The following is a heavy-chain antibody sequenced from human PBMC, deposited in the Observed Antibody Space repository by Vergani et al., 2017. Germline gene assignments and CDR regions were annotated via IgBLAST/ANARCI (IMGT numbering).Heavy chain of an antibody. J-gene: IGHJ4*02. D-gene: IGHD3-10*01. CDR2: INHSGST. V-gene: IGHV4-34*01. CDR1: GGSFSGYY. Sequence: QVQLQQWGAGLLKPSETLYLTCAVYGGSFSGYYWSWIRQPPGKGLEWIGEINHSGSTNYNPSLKSGVTISVDTSKNQFCLKLSSVTAADTAVYYCATARAGYYGSDPLYWGQGILVTVSS. CDR3: ATARAGYYGSDPLY.